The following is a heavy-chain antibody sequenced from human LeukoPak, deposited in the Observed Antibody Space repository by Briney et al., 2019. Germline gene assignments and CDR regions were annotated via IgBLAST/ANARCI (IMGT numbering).Heavy chain of an antibody. J-gene: IGHJ4*02. CDR2: INHSGST. V-gene: IGHV4-34*01. D-gene: IGHD6-13*01. CDR1: GGSFSGYY. CDR3: ARRLGEVVIEQQLASPFDY. Sequence: SETLSLTCAVYGGSFSGYYWSWIRQPPGKGLEWIGEINHSGSTNYNPSLMSRVTISVDTSKNQFSLKLSSVTAADTAVYYCARRLGEVVIEQQLASPFDYWGQGTLVTVSS.